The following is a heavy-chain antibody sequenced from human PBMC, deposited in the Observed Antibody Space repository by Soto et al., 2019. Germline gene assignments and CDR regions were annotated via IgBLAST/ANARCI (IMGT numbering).Heavy chain of an antibody. CDR2: IIPIFGTA. Sequence: QVQLVQSGAEVEKPGSSVMLSCKAYGGTFTSYAISWVRQAPGQGLEWMGGIIPIFGTANYAQKFQGRVTITADESTSTAYMELNSLRFEDTGVYYCARDASDSGDPPYFDYWGQGTLVTVSS. CDR3: ARDASDSGDPPYFDY. J-gene: IGHJ4*02. D-gene: IGHD4-17*01. CDR1: GGTFTSYA. V-gene: IGHV1-69*01.